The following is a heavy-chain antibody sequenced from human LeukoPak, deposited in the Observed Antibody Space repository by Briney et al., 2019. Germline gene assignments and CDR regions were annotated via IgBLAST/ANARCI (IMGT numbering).Heavy chain of an antibody. CDR2: IKQDGSEK. V-gene: IGHV3-7*01. Sequence: GGSLRPSCAASGFTFSSYWMSWVRQAPGKGLEWVANIKQDGSEKYYVDSVKGRFTISRDNAKNSQFLQMNSLRAEDTAVYYCARDLSGWELQEYWGQGTLVTVSS. CDR1: GFTFSSYW. J-gene: IGHJ4*02. D-gene: IGHD1-26*01. CDR3: ARDLSGWELQEY.